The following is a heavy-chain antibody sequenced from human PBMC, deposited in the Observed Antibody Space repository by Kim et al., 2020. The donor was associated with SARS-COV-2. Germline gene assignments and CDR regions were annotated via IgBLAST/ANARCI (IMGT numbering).Heavy chain of an antibody. V-gene: IGHV4-39*01. Sequence: SETLSLTCTVSGGSISSSSYYWGWIRQPPGKGLVWIGSIYYSGSTYDNPSLKSRVTISVDTSKNQFSLKLSSVTAADTAVYYCARHGTNYDSSGPLGYWGQGTMVTVSS. D-gene: IGHD3-22*01. CDR1: GGSISSSSYY. J-gene: IGHJ4*02. CDR3: ARHGTNYDSSGPLGY. CDR2: IYYSGST.